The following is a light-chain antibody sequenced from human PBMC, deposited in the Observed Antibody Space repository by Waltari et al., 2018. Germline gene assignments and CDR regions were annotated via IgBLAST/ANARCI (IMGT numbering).Light chain of an antibody. Sequence: QSALAQPASVSGSPGQSITISCTGTSSDVGSYHLVSWYQQHPGKVPKLMIYEVIKRPSGVSNRFSGSKSGNTASLTISGLQAEDEADYYCCSYVGGSSLIFGGGTKLTVL. CDR1: SSDVGSYHL. V-gene: IGLV2-23*02. J-gene: IGLJ2*01. CDR2: EVI. CDR3: CSYVGGSSLI.